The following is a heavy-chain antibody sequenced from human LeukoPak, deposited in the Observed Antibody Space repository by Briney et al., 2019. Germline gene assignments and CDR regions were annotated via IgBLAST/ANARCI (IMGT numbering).Heavy chain of an antibody. Sequence: GRSLRLSCAASGFTFSDYGMHWARLAPGKGLEWVAHTSHDGNSQNYADSVQGRFTISRDNSKNTLYLQMSSLRPEDTAVYYCANGAVYCTSPKYPTGSAPSCFAHWGQGTLVTVSS. D-gene: IGHD2-2*01. V-gene: IGHV3-30*18. CDR3: ANGAVYCTSPKYPTGSAPSCFAH. CDR2: TSHDGNSQ. CDR1: GFTFSDYG. J-gene: IGHJ4*02.